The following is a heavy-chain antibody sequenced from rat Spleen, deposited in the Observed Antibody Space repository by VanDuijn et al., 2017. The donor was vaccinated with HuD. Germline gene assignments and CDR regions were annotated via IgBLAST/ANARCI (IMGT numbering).Heavy chain of an antibody. Sequence: EVQLVKSGGGLVQPGRSMKLSCAASGFTFNDYYMAWVRQAPKKGLEWVASISYEGSSTYFGDSVKGRFTISRDNAKSTLYLQMNSLRSEDTATYYCARRRVYYGYTYYFDYWGQGVMATVSS. V-gene: IGHV5-22*01. CDR2: ISYEGSST. D-gene: IGHD1-6*01. CDR1: GFTFNDYY. J-gene: IGHJ2*01. CDR3: ARRRVYYGYTYYFDY.